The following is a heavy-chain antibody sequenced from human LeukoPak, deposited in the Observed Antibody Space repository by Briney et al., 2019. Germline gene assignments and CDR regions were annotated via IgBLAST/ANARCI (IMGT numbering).Heavy chain of an antibody. V-gene: IGHV4-59*12. CDR2: IYYSGST. CDR1: GGSISSYY. D-gene: IGHD1-20*01. CDR3: TRANGYGLTAY. Sequence: SETLSLTCAVSGGSISSYYWSWIRQPPGKGLEWIGYIYYSGSTNYNPSLKSRVTISVDTSKNQFSLKLSSVTAADTAVYYCTRANGYGLTAYWGQGTLVTVSS. J-gene: IGHJ4*02.